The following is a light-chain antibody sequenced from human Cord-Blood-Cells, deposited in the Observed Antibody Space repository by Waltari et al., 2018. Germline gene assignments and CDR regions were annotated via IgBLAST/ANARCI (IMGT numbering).Light chain of an antibody. J-gene: IGLJ2*01. CDR3: SSYTSSSTVV. CDR1: SSDVGGYNY. V-gene: IGLV2-14*01. Sequence: QSALTQPASVSGSPGQSITISCTGTSSDVGGYNYVSWYQQHPGKAPKLMSYDVSKRPSGVSNRFSGPKSGNTASLTISGLQAEDEADYYCSSYTSSSTVVFGGGTKLTVL. CDR2: DVS.